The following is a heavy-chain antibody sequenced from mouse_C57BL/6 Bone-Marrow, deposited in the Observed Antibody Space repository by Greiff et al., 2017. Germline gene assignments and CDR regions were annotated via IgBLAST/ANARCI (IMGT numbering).Heavy chain of an antibody. D-gene: IGHD2-1*01. J-gene: IGHJ4*01. V-gene: IGHV2-6-1*01. Sequence: QVQLQQSGPGLVAPSQSLSITCTVSGFSLTSYGVHWVRQPPGKGLEWLVVIWSDGSTTYNSALKSRLSISKDNSKSQVFLKMNSLQTDDTAMYYCARHGNYEEYYAMDYWGQGTSVTVSS. CDR3: ARHGNYEEYYAMDY. CDR2: IWSDGST. CDR1: GFSLTSYG.